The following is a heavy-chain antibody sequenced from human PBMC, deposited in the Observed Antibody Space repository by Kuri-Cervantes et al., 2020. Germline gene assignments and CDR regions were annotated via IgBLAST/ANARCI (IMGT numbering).Heavy chain of an antibody. CDR3: ARDSTPRYCTSTSCLGYNWFDP. Sequence: GESLKISCVASGFTFSNYAMHRVRQAPGKGLEWVAVISYDGSNAYYTDSVKGRFTISRDNSKNTLYLQVNSLRVEDTSVYYCARDSTPRYCTSTSCLGYNWFDPWGQGTLVTVSS. CDR2: ISYDGSNA. D-gene: IGHD2-2*01. J-gene: IGHJ5*02. CDR1: GFTFSNYA. V-gene: IGHV3-30-3*01.